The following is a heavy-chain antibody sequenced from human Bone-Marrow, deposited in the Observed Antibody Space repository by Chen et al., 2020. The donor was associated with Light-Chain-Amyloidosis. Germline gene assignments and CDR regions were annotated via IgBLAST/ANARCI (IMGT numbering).Heavy chain of an antibody. CDR3: ARRRDGYNFDY. V-gene: IGHV5-51*01. Sequence: EVQLEQSGTEVKKPGESLKISCKGSGYTFPIYWIGWVRQMPGKGLEWMVVIYPDDSDARYSPSFEGQVTISADKSITTAYLQWRSLQASDTAMYYCARRRDGYNFDYWGQGTLVTVSS. CDR1: GYTFPIYW. CDR2: IYPDDSDA. D-gene: IGHD5-12*01. J-gene: IGHJ4*02.